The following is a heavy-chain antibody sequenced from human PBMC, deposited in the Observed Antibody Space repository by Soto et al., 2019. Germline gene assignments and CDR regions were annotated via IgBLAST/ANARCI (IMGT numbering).Heavy chain of an antibody. CDR1: GGTFSSYT. CDR2: IIPILGIA. Sequence: QVQLVQSGAEVKKPGSSVKVSCKASGGTFSSYTISWVRQAPGQGLEWMGRIIPILGIANYAQKFQGRVTITADKSTSTAYMELSSLRSEDTAVYYCARDKGSGRRGFDYWGQGTLVTVSS. D-gene: IGHD3-10*01. J-gene: IGHJ4*02. V-gene: IGHV1-69*08. CDR3: ARDKGSGRRGFDY.